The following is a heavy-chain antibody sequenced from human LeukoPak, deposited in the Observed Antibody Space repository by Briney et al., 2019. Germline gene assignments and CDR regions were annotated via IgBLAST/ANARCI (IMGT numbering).Heavy chain of an antibody. D-gene: IGHD3-10*01. CDR2: ISSSGSTI. CDR1: GFTFSDYY. J-gene: IGHJ4*02. Sequence: PGGSLRLSCAASGFTFSDYYMSWIRQAPGKGLEWVSYISSSGSTIYYADSVKGRFTISRDNAKNSLYLQMNSLRAEDTAVYYCARNPLEHYGSGIQTYFDYWGQGTLVTVSS. CDR3: ARNPLEHYGSGIQTYFDY. V-gene: IGHV3-11*04.